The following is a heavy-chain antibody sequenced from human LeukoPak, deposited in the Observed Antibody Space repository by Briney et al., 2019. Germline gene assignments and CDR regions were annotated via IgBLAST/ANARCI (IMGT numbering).Heavy chain of an antibody. V-gene: IGHV3-64*01. D-gene: IGHD3-10*01. CDR3: ANGLLTYGSRSQFDY. Sequence: PGGSLRLSCAASGFTFSSYAMHWVRQAPGKGLEYVSAISSNGGSTYYANSVKGRFTISRDNSKNTLYLQMNSLRAEDTAVYYCANGLLTYGSRSQFDYWGQGTLVTVSS. CDR2: ISSNGGST. J-gene: IGHJ4*02. CDR1: GFTFSSYA.